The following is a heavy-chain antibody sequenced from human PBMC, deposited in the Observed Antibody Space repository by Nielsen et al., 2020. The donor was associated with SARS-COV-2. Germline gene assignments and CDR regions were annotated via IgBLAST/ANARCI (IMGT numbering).Heavy chain of an antibody. D-gene: IGHD3-10*01. CDR1: GFTFTSSA. Sequence: SVKVSCKASGFTFTSSAMQWVRQARGQRLEWIGWIVVGSGNTNYAQKFQGRVTMTRDTSTSTVYMELSSLRSEDTAVYYCARDGITPFDYWGQGTLVTVSS. CDR2: IVVGSGNT. J-gene: IGHJ4*02. V-gene: IGHV1-58*02. CDR3: ARDGITPFDY.